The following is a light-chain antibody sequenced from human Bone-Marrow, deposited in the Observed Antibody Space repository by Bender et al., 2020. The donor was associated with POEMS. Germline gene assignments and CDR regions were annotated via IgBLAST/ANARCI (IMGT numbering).Light chain of an antibody. CDR2: EVS. Sequence: QSALTQPASVSGSPGQSITISCTGTSSDIGGYNYVSWYQQHPGRAPKLMIYEVSKRPSGISNRFSGSKSDNTASLTISGLQAEDEAHYYCCSYGGSSTWVFGGGTKLTVL. V-gene: IGLV2-23*02. CDR1: SSDIGGYNY. CDR3: CSYGGSSTWV. J-gene: IGLJ3*02.